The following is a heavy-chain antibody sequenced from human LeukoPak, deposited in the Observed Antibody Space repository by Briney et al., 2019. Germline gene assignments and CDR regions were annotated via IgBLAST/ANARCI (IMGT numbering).Heavy chain of an antibody. CDR3: ARDFWPYYYDSSGSDAFDI. V-gene: IGHV3-48*04. CDR1: GFTFSSYN. CDR2: ISSSGSTI. Sequence: GGSLRLSCAASGFTFSSYNMNWIRQAPGKGLEWVSYISSSGSTIYYADSVKGRFTISRDNAKNSLYLQMNSLRAEDTAVYYCARDFWPYYYDSSGSDAFDIWGQGTMVTVSS. J-gene: IGHJ3*02. D-gene: IGHD3-22*01.